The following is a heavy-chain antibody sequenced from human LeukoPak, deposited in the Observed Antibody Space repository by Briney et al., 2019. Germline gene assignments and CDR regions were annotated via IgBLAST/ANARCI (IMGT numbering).Heavy chain of an antibody. CDR1: GFTFSNYS. V-gene: IGHV3-21*01. CDR3: ASLNRADCSSTSCHIHY. CDR2: INSSSSYI. J-gene: IGHJ4*02. Sequence: GGSLRLSCAASGFTFSNYSMNWVRQAPGKGLEWVSSINSSSSYIYYADSVKGRFTISRDNAKNSLYLQMNSLRAEDTAVYYCASLNRADCSSTSCHIHYWGQGTLGTVSS. D-gene: IGHD2-2*01.